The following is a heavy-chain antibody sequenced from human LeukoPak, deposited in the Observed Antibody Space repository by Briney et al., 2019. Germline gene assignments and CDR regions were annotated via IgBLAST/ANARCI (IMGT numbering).Heavy chain of an antibody. J-gene: IGHJ4*02. CDR2: IYYSGST. D-gene: IGHD2-2*01. V-gene: IGHV4-59*01. Sequence: SETLSLTCTVSGGSISSYCWSWIRQPPGKGLEWIGYIYYSGSTNYNPSLKSRVTISVDTSKNQFSLKLSSVTAADTAVYYCARDYCSSTSCYYFDYWGQGTLVTVSS. CDR3: ARDYCSSTSCYYFDY. CDR1: GGSISSYC.